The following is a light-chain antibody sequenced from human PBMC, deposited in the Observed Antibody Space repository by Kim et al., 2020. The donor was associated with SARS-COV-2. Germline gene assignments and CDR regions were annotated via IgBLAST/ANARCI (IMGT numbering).Light chain of an antibody. CDR2: DVS. CDR3: CSYAGSYTWL. J-gene: IGLJ3*02. CDR1: TDDVGRYDF. V-gene: IGLV2-11*01. Sequence: QSALTQPRSVSGSPGQSVTISCTGTTDDVGRYDFVSWYQQSPGKVPKLLIYDVSERPSGVPDRFSGAKSGSTASLTISGLQTDDEAAYYCCSYAGSYTWLFGGGTKLTVL.